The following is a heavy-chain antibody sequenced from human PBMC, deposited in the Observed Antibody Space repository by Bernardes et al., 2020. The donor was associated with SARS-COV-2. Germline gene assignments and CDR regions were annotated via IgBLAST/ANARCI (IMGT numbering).Heavy chain of an antibody. CDR2: FYHGGST. CDR3: ARGTRPAAGTDDALDI. J-gene: IGHJ3*02. D-gene: IGHD6-13*01. V-gene: IGHV4-39*01. CDR1: GGSISSDNYY. Sequence: SEPLSLTCTVSGGSISSDNYYWGWLRQPPGKGLEWIGSFYHGGSTYYDASLKTRVTMAVDTSKTQLSLRLTSVTAADTGVYYCARGTRPAAGTDDALDIWGQGTMVTVSS.